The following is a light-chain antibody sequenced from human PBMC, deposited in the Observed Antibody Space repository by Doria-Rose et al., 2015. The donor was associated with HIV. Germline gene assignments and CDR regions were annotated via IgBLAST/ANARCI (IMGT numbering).Light chain of an antibody. Sequence: TQSPESLGMSLGERATLNCKSNQSLLYTSKNYLAWYQQKPGQPPKLLIYWASTRQSGVTARFSGSGSGTDFTLTISSLEAEDVSVYYCQQYYDTPSFGRGTAVDI. CDR3: QQYYDTPS. CDR1: QSLLYTSKNY. CDR2: WAS. V-gene: IGKV4-1*01. J-gene: IGKJ3*01.